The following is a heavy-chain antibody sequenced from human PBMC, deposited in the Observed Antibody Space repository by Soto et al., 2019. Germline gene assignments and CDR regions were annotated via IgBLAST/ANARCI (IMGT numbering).Heavy chain of an antibody. CDR2: VWFDGSKK. CDR3: AREGRAYCGGDCSLFDN. J-gene: IGHJ4*02. D-gene: IGHD2-21*02. CDR1: GFTFSSYG. V-gene: IGHV3-33*01. Sequence: QVQLVESGGGVVQSGRSLRLSCAASGFTFSSYGMHWVRQAPGKGLEWVALVWFDGSKKYYADSVKGRFTISRDNSKKTLYLQMNSLRVEDTVVYYCAREGRAYCGGDCSLFDNWGQGTLVTVSS.